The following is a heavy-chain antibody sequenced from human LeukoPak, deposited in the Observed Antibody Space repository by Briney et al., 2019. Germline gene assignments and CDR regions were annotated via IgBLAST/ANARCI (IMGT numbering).Heavy chain of an antibody. D-gene: IGHD3-10*01. CDR1: GFTFSSYA. J-gene: IGHJ4*02. Sequence: PGGSLRLSCSASGFTFSSYAMHWVRQAPGKGLEYVSAISSNGGSTYYADSVKGRFTISRDNSKKTLYLQMSSLRAEDTAVYYCVKGRSGSYYTDPYFDYWGQGTLVTVSS. V-gene: IGHV3-64D*06. CDR3: VKGRSGSYYTDPYFDY. CDR2: ISSNGGST.